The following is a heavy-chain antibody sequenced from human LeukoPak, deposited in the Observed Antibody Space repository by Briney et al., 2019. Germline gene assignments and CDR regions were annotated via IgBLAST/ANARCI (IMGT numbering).Heavy chain of an antibody. J-gene: IGHJ3*02. V-gene: IGHV3-21*01. D-gene: IGHD3-9*01. CDR3: ARDHRVYFDWLGGAFDI. CDR2: ISSRSSYI. CDR1: GFTLSSYS. Sequence: KPGGSLSLSCAPSGFTLSSYSMNGVREAPVKGLEGVSSISSRSSYIYYADSVKGRFTISRDNAKNSLYLQMNSLRAEDTAVYYCARDHRVYFDWLGGAFDIWGQGTMVTVSS.